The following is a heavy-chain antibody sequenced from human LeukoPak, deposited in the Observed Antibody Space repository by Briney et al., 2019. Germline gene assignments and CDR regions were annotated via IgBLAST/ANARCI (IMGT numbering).Heavy chain of an antibody. J-gene: IGHJ4*02. CDR1: GGTFSSYA. CDR2: ITPNGDST. V-gene: IGHV1-46*01. D-gene: IGHD3-22*01. CDR3: ARAGHDSSGWPYYFDY. Sequence: ASVTVSCKASGGTFSSYAISWVRQAPGQGLEWMGIITPNGDSTTYAQKFQVRVTMTRDMSTSTVYMELSSLRSEDTAMYYCARAGHDSSGWPYYFDYWGQGTLATVSS.